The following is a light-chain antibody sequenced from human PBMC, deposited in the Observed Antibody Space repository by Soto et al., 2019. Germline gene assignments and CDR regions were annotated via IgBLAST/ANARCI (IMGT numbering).Light chain of an antibody. Sequence: PGERATVSCRASQSVSSSFLAWYQQKPGQAPRLLIYGASSRATGIPDRFSGSGSGTDFTLTISRLEPEDVAVYYCQQYGSSPLTFGGGTKVEIK. J-gene: IGKJ4*01. CDR2: GAS. CDR3: QQYGSSPLT. V-gene: IGKV3-20*01. CDR1: QSVSSSF.